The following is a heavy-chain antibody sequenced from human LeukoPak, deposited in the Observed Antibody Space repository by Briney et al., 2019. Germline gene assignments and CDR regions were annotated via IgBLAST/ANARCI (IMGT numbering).Heavy chain of an antibody. V-gene: IGHV4-59*01. CDR1: GGSISSYY. D-gene: IGHD5-18*01. J-gene: IGHJ4*02. CDR2: IYYSGGT. Sequence: KPSETLSLTCTVSGGSISSYYWTWIRQPPGKGLEWIGYIYYSGGTNYNPSLKSRVTISVDTSKNQFSLKLGSVTAADTAVYYCARDRGFSYDLDYWGQGTLVTVSS. CDR3: ARDRGFSYDLDY.